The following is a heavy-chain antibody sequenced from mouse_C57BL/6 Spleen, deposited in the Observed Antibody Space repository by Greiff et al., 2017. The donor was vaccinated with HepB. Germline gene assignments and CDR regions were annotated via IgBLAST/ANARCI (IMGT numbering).Heavy chain of an antibody. CDR1: GFNIKNTY. CDR2: IDPANGNT. V-gene: IGHV14-3*01. Sequence: EVQLVESVAELVRPGASVKLSCTASGFNIKNTYMHWVKQRPEQGLEWIGRIDPANGNTKYAPKFQGKATITADTSSNTAYLQLSSLTSEDTAIYYCARRGIYYYGSSRYYYAMDYWGQGTSVTVSS. J-gene: IGHJ4*01. D-gene: IGHD1-1*01. CDR3: ARRGIYYYGSSRYYYAMDY.